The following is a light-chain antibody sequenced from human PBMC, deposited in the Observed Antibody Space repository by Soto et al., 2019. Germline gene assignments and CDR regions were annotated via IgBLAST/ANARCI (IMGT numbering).Light chain of an antibody. V-gene: IGLV2-14*01. CDR3: SSYTRSSTYV. CDR2: EVS. CDR1: SSDVGGYNY. J-gene: IGLJ1*01. Sequence: QSVLTQPAPVSGSPGQSITISCTGTSSDVGGYNYVSWYQQHPGKAPKLMIYEVSNRPSGVSNRFSGSKSGNTASLTISGLQAEDEADYYCSSYTRSSTYVFGTGTQV.